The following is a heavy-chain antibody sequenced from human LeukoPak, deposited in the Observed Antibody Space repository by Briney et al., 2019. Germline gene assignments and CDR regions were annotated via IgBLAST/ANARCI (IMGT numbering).Heavy chain of an antibody. Sequence: PGRSLRLSCAASGFTFSDYGMHWVRQAPGKGLEWVALISYDGGNKFYADSVRDRFTISRDNSKNTLFLQMNSLRTEDTAMYYCAKVFEVRGARRPKDYWGQGTLVIVSS. CDR2: ISYDGGNK. V-gene: IGHV3-30*18. J-gene: IGHJ4*02. CDR3: AKVFEVRGARRPKDY. D-gene: IGHD3-10*01. CDR1: GFTFSDYG.